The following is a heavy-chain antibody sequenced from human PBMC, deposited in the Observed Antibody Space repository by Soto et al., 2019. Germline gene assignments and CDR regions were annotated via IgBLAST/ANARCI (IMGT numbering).Heavy chain of an antibody. J-gene: IGHJ2*01. CDR2: IIPIFGTA. CDR3: ARGNHRWLQLWYFDL. CDR1: GGTFSSYT. D-gene: IGHD5-12*01. Sequence: QVQLVQSGAEVKKPGSSVRVSCKASGGTFSSYTISWVRQAPGQGLEWMGGIIPIFGTANYAQKFQGRVTITADESRSTAYMELSSLRSEDTAVYYCARGNHRWLQLWYFDLWGRGTLVAVSS. V-gene: IGHV1-69*12.